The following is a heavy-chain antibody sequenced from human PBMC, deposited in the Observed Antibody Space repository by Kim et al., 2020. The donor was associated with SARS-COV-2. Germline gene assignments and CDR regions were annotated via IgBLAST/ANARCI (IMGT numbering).Heavy chain of an antibody. CDR1: GVSISRSSNY. J-gene: IGHJ4*02. CDR2: INYSGNT. CDR3: ARLVSENSAVEY. V-gene: IGHV4-39*01. Sequence: SETLSLTCTVSGVSISRSSNYWGWIRQPTGKGLEWIGSINYSGNTYYNPSLKSRVTISVDTSKNQFSLKMRSVTAADTAVYYCARLVSENSAVEYWGQGTLVTVSS.